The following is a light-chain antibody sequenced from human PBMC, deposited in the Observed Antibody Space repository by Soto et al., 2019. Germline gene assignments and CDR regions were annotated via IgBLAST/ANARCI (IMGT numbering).Light chain of an antibody. CDR3: QQSINWPLT. Sequence: DIVLTQSPATLSLSPGERATLSCRASQSVSSYLAWYQQKPGQAPRLLISDATNRATGIPARFSGSGSGADFTLTIDSLEPEDFAVYYCQQSINWPLTSVGGTKVDIK. CDR2: DAT. J-gene: IGKJ4*01. V-gene: IGKV3-11*01. CDR1: QSVSSY.